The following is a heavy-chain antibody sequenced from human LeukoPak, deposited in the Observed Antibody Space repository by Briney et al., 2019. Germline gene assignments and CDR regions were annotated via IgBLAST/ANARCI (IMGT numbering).Heavy chain of an antibody. V-gene: IGHV3-23*01. CDR3: AKDVVVVAATGDDY. D-gene: IGHD2-15*01. CDR2: ISGSGGST. CDR1: GFTFSNYA. J-gene: IGHJ4*02. Sequence: GGSLRLSCAASGFTFSNYAMSWVRQAPGKGLECVSVISGSGGSTYYADSVKGRFTTSRDTSKNTLYLQMNSLRAEDTAVYYCAKDVVVVAATGDDYWGQGTLVTVSS.